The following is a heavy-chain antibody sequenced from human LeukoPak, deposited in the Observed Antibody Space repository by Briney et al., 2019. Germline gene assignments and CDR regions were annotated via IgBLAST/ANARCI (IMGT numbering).Heavy chain of an antibody. D-gene: IGHD4-23*01. J-gene: IGHJ4*02. CDR2: ISGSGDIT. CDR1: GFTFSAFV. Sequence: GGSLRLSCAASGFTFSAFVMSWVRQAPGKGLEWVSSISGSGDITYYADSVKGRFTISRDNSKNTLYLQMNSLRAEDTAVYYCAKPVVTPTPFDYWGQGTLVTVSS. CDR3: AKPVVTPTPFDY. V-gene: IGHV3-23*01.